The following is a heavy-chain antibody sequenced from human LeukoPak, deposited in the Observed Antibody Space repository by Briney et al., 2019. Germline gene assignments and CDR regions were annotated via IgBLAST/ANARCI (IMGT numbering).Heavy chain of an antibody. CDR1: GFTFSSYS. Sequence: GGSLRLSCAASGFTFSSYSMNWVRQAPGKGLEWVSYISSSSTIYYADSVKGRFTISRDNSKNTLYLQMNSLRAEDTAVYYCARSYSSTPQYYYYYYMDVWGKGTTVTVSS. D-gene: IGHD6-13*01. CDR3: ARSYSSTPQYYYYYYMDV. CDR2: ISSSSTI. J-gene: IGHJ6*03. V-gene: IGHV3-48*01.